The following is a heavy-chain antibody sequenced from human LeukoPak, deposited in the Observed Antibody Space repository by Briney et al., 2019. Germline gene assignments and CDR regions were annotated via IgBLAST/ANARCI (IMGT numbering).Heavy chain of an antibody. J-gene: IGHJ4*02. CDR2: IIPIFGTA. CDR1: GHTLSELS. CDR3: ARSRRHHYFDY. Sequence: GASVKVSCKVSGHTLSELSMHWVRQAPGQGLEWMGGIIPIFGTANYAQKFQGRVTITTDESTSTAYMELSSLRSEDTAVYYCARSRRHHYFDYWGQGTLVTVSS. V-gene: IGHV1-69*05.